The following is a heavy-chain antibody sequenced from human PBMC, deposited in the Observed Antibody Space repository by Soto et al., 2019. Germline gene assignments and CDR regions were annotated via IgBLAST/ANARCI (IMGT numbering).Heavy chain of an antibody. J-gene: IGHJ4*02. V-gene: IGHV3-64D*06. D-gene: IGHD1-26*01. Sequence: GGSLRLSCSASGFAFASYSMHWGRQAPGKGPEYVSAISDNGRSTYYADSVKGRFTISRDNSKNALYLQMSSLRTEDTAIFYCVKGAQYSGSYYYFDYWGQGTPGTVSS. CDR3: VKGAQYSGSYYYFDY. CDR2: ISDNGRST. CDR1: GFAFASYS.